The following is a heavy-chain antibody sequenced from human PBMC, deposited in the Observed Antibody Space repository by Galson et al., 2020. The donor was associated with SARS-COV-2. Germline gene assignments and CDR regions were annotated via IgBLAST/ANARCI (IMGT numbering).Heavy chain of an antibody. CDR1: GFTFSSYA. Sequence: GGSLRLSCAASGFTFSSYAMNWVRQAPGKGLEWVSAISGSGDSTYYADSVKGRFTISRDNSKNTLYLQMSSLRAEDTAVYSCARGTEGYCSSNNCWDWFDPWGQGTLVTVSS. V-gene: IGHV3-23*01. CDR2: ISGSGDST. J-gene: IGHJ5*02. CDR3: ARGTEGYCSSNNCWDWFDP. D-gene: IGHD2-2*01.